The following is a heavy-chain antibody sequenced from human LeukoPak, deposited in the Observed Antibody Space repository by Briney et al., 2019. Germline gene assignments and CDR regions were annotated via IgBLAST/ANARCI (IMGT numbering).Heavy chain of an antibody. D-gene: IGHD6-13*01. V-gene: IGHV3-23*01. CDR3: AKGHSSSWYVVYFDY. J-gene: IGHJ4*02. CDR1: GFTFSSYA. CDR2: ISGSGGST. Sequence: GGSLSLSCAASGFTFSSYAMSWVRQAPGKGLEWVSTISGSGGSTYYADSVKGRFTISRDNSKNTLYLQMNSLRAEDTAIYYCAKGHSSSWYVVYFDYWGQGTLVTVSS.